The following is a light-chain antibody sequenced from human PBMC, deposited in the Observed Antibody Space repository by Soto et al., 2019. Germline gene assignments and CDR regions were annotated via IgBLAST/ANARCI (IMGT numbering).Light chain of an antibody. J-gene: IGLJ3*02. Sequence: QSALTQPRSVSGSPGQSVTISCTGTSSDVGGFYSVSWYQHHPGKAPKLMIYDVSKRPSGVPDRFSGSKSGNTASLTISGLQAEDEADYYCCSYAATDSLLFGGGTQLTVL. V-gene: IGLV2-11*01. CDR2: DVS. CDR3: CSYAATDSLL. CDR1: SSDVGGFYS.